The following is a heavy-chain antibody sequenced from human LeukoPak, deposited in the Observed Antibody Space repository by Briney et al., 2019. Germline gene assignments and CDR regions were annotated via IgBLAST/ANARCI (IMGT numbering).Heavy chain of an antibody. CDR1: APTFSSYA. D-gene: IGHD2-21*02. V-gene: IGHV3-23*01. J-gene: IGHJ4*02. CDR2: VGGIGAAT. Sequence: GGSLRLSCAASAPTFSSYAVSWVRQAPGKGLEWVSTVGGIGAATSYADSVKGRFIVSRDNSKNMAYLHMNFLRAEDTAVYYCAKHQGNAVTGRYSDYWGRGTLVTVSP. CDR3: AKHQGNAVTGRYSDY.